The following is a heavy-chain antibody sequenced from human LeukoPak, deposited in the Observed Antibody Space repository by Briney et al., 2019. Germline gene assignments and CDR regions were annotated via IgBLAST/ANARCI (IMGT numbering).Heavy chain of an antibody. Sequence: VASVKVSCKVSGYTLTELSLHWVRQAPGKGLEWVGGFDPEDGETIYARKFQGRVTMTRDTSTSTVYMELSSLRSEDTAVYYCARDDDYSNYVLDYWGQGTLATVSS. V-gene: IGHV1-24*01. CDR3: ARDDDYSNYVLDY. D-gene: IGHD4-11*01. CDR2: FDPEDGET. CDR1: GYTLTELS. J-gene: IGHJ4*02.